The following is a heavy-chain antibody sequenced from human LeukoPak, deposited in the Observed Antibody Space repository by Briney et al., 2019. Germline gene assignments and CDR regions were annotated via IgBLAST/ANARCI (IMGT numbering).Heavy chain of an antibody. V-gene: IGHV3-20*04. J-gene: IGHJ2*01. CDR2: INWSGVST. CDR1: GFTFSSYA. Sequence: GGSLRLSCAASGFTFSSYAMSWVRQAPGKGLEWVSGINWSGVSTGYADSVKGRFTISRDNTKNSLFLQMNSLRAEDTAFYYCAKGKDTLNPYWYFDVWGRGTLVTVSS. D-gene: IGHD2-15*01. CDR3: AKGKDTLNPYWYFDV.